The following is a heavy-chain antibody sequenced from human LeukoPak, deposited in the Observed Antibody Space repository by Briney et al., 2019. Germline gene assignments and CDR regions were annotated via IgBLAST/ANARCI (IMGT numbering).Heavy chain of an antibody. CDR2: IYYSGST. D-gene: IGHD1-26*01. CDR3: ASSRWEYYFDY. V-gene: IGHV4-39*07. CDR1: GGSISSSSYY. J-gene: IGHJ4*02. Sequence: SETLSLTCTVSGGSISSSSYYWGWIRQPPGKGLEWIGSIYYSGSTYYNPSLKSRVTISVDTSKNQFSLKLSSVTAADTAVYYCASSRWEYYFDYWGQGTLVTVSS.